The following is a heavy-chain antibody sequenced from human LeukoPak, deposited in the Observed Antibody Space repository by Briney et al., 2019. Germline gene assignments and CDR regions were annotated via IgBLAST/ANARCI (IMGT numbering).Heavy chain of an antibody. D-gene: IGHD6-13*01. Sequence: SETLSLTCTVSGGSISSYYWSWIRQPPGKGLEWIGYIYYSGSTNYNPSLKSRVTISVDTSKNQFSLKLSSVTAADTAVYYCARDWYSSSWTGTGDWFDPWGQGTLVTVSS. CDR2: IYYSGST. CDR1: GGSISSYY. CDR3: ARDWYSSSWTGTGDWFDP. J-gene: IGHJ5*02. V-gene: IGHV4-59*12.